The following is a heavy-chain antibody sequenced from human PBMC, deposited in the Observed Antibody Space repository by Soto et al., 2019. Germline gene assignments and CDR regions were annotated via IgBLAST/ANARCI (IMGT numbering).Heavy chain of an antibody. CDR3: ARHHDAGYYFYY. CDR1: GGSISSSTYY. J-gene: IGHJ4*02. CDR2: VYNTGGT. Sequence: SETLSLTCTVSGGSISSSTYYWVWIRQPPGKGLEWIGRVYNTGGTFYNPSFQSRVTISVDTSRNQFSLRMNSVTAADTAIYYCARHHDAGYYFYYWGQGNQVTVSS. V-gene: IGHV4-39*01.